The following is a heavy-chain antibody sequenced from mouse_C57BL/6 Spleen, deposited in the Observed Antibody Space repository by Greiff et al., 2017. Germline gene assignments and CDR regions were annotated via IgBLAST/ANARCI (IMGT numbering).Heavy chain of an antibody. CDR2: IDPSDSYT. J-gene: IGHJ1*03. V-gene: IGHV1-69*01. D-gene: IGHD3-3*01. CDR3: ARPGRAYFDV. CDR1: GYTFTSYW. Sequence: QVQLQQSGAELVMPGASVKLSCKASGYTFTSYWMHWVKQRPGQGLEWIGEIDPSDSYTNYNQKFKGKSTLTVDKSSSTAYMQLSSLTSEDSAVYYCARPGRAYFDVWGTGTTVTVSS.